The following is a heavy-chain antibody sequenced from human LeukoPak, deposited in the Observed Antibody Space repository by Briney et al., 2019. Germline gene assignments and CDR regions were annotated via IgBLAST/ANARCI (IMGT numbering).Heavy chain of an antibody. CDR1: GDSVSSDSAD. V-gene: IGHV6-1*01. Sequence: SQTLPLTCAISGDSVSSDSADWNWIRQSPSRGLEWLGRTYYRSKWYNDYAVSVKSRIIINPDTSENQFSLQLSSVTPEDTAVYFCATGVGVSGLTNWDQGTLVTVSS. CDR2: TYYRSKWYN. J-gene: IGHJ4*02. D-gene: IGHD6-6*01. CDR3: ATGVGVSGLTN.